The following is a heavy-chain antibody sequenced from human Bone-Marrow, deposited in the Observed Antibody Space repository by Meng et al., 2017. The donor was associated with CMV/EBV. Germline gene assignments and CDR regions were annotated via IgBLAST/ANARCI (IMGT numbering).Heavy chain of an antibody. CDR3: ARAYSTDYSSSWYGGLAYYYYYYGMDV. J-gene: IGHJ6*02. V-gene: IGHV3-20*04. CDR2: INWNGGST. D-gene: IGHD6-13*01. Sequence: GESLKISCAASGFTFDDYGMSWVRQAPGKGLEWVSGINWNGGSTGYEDSVKVRFTISRDNAKNYLYLQMYSLRAEDTALYYCARAYSTDYSSSWYGGLAYYYYYYGMDVWGQGTTATVSS. CDR1: GFTFDDYG.